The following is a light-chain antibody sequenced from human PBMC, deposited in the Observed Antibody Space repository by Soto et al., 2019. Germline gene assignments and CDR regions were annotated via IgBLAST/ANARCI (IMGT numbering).Light chain of an antibody. J-gene: IGKJ5*01. V-gene: IGKV3-11*01. Sequence: EIVMTQSPATLSVSPGERATLSCRASQSVSIDLAWYQQKPGQAPRLLIYDASHRATGIPARFSGSGSGTDFTLTISSLEPEDFAVYYCQQRSNWPPITFGQGTRLEIK. CDR2: DAS. CDR1: QSVSID. CDR3: QQRSNWPPIT.